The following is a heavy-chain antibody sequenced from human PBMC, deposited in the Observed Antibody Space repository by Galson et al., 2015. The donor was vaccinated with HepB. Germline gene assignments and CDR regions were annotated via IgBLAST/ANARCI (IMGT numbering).Heavy chain of an antibody. CDR1: GFTFSYYG. Sequence: SLRLSCAASGFTFSYYGMHWVRQAPGKGLEWVAVIWYDGSNKYYADSVKGRFTISRDNSKNTLYLQMNSLRAEDTAVYYCARDKGGNSGGMDVWGQGTTVTVSS. CDR2: IWYDGSNK. D-gene: IGHD4-23*01. V-gene: IGHV3-33*01. J-gene: IGHJ6*02. CDR3: ARDKGGNSGGMDV.